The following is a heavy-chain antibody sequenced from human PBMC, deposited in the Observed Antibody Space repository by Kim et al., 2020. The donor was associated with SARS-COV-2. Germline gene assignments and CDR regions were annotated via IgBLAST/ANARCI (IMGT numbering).Heavy chain of an antibody. V-gene: IGHV3-7*03. CDR3: ARDVSYGRHDY. D-gene: IGHD2-8*01. J-gene: IGHJ4*02. Sequence: LSLPCAASGFTFSSYWMTWLRQSPGKGLEWMAIMNQDGSKKSYVDSVEGRFTISRDNAKNSLYLQMHSLRAEDTAIYYCARDVSYGRHDYWGQGTLVTVSS. CDR2: MNQDGSKK. CDR1: GFTFSSYW.